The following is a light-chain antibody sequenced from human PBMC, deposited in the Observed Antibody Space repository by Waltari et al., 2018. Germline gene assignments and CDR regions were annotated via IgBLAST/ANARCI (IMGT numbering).Light chain of an antibody. J-gene: IGLJ1*01. CDR3: QVWEGSSDHYV. CDR1: NIGGKT. V-gene: IGLV3-21*03. CDR2: DDS. Sequence: SYVLTQPASVSVAPGKTARITCEGNNIGGKTVHWYQLRPGQAPVLVVHDDSDRPSGIPERFSGANSGNAATLTIRGVEVGDEGDYYCQVWEGSSDHYVFGTGTAVSV.